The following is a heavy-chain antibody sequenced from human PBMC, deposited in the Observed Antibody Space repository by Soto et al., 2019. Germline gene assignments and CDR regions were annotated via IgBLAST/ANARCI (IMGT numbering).Heavy chain of an antibody. Sequence: QVQLQESGPGLVKPSGTLSLTCAVSNGSITSGNWWSWVRQPPGKGLEWIGDIYQTGSTNYNPSLRSRVIISVDNSENIVSLSLSSVDAADTAFYFCAGVWGALAPIAGWFGPWGRGILVTVSS. CDR1: NGSITSGNW. D-gene: IGHD3-16*01. CDR3: AGVWGALAPIAGWFGP. V-gene: IGHV4-4*02. J-gene: IGHJ5*02. CDR2: IYQTGST.